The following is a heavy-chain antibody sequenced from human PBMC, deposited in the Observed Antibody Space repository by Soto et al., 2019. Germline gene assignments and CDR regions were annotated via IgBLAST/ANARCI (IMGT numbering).Heavy chain of an antibody. J-gene: IGHJ5*02. Sequence: QVQLVESGGGVVQPGRSLRLSCAASGFIFSSFAMHWVRQAPGKGLEWVAVIWYDGGNKYYADSVRGRFTISRDNSKNTLYVQMNSLRAEDTAVYYCARDQSGSYPYNWFDPWGQGTLVTVSS. CDR3: ARDQSGSYPYNWFDP. CDR1: GFIFSSFA. CDR2: IWYDGGNK. D-gene: IGHD1-26*01. V-gene: IGHV3-33*01.